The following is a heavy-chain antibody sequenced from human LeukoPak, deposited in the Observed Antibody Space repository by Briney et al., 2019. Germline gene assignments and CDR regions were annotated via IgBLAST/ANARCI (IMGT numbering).Heavy chain of an antibody. J-gene: IGHJ3*02. CDR1: GFSFSSYA. CDR2: ISGSGGST. CDR3: AKDQGVVLLWFGAPPEGAFDI. D-gene: IGHD3-10*01. Sequence: PGGSLRLSCAGSGFSFSSYAMSWVRQAPGKGLEWVSAISGSGGSTYYADSVKGRFTISRDNSKNTLYLQMNSLRAEDTAVYYCAKDQGVVLLWFGAPPEGAFDIWGQGTMVTVSS. V-gene: IGHV3-23*01.